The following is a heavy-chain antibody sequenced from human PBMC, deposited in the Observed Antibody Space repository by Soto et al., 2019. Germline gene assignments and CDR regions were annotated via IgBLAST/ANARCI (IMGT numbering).Heavy chain of an antibody. V-gene: IGHV3-74*01. J-gene: IGHJ4*02. CDR1: GFTFSSYW. D-gene: IGHD3-22*01. CDR2: INSDGSST. CDR3: ARVVSGYYLYYFDY. Sequence: PGGSLRLSCAASGFTFSSYWMHWVRQAPGKGLVWVSRINSDGSSTSYADSVKGRFTISRDNAKNTLYLQMNSLRAEDTAVYYCARVVSGYYLYYFDYWGQGTLVTVSS.